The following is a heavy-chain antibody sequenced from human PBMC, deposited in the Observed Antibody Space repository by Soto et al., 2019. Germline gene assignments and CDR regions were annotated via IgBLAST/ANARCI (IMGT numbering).Heavy chain of an antibody. CDR1: GYTFTSYA. D-gene: IGHD2-15*01. CDR2: INPSGGST. Sequence: GASVKVSCKASGYTFTSYAIDWVRQAPGQGLEWMGIINPSGGSTSYAQKFQGRVTMTRDTSTSTVYMELSSLRSEDTAVYYCERTPGGRGYYYGRNVGGQGTTVTVS. V-gene: IGHV1-46*01. J-gene: IGHJ6*02. CDR3: ERTPGGRGYYYGRNV.